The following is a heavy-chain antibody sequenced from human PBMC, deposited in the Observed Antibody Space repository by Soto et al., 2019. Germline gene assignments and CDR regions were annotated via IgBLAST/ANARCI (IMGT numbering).Heavy chain of an antibody. Sequence: QVQLVESGGGVVQPGRSLRLSCVGSGFSFSSYDMNWVRQAPGTGLEWVALMSYDGSKKYYGDSVRGRVTISRDNSKNTLYLQMDHLRPEDTAIYYCAKDLKPGSRWSLGGVEHCMGVWGRGTTVSVSS. CDR3: AKDLKPGSRWSLGGVEHCMGV. CDR1: GFSFSSYD. D-gene: IGHD3-16*01. J-gene: IGHJ6*03. CDR2: MSYDGSKK. V-gene: IGHV3-30*18.